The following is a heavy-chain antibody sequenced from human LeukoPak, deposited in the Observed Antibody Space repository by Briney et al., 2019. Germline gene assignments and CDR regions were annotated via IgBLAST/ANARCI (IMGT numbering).Heavy chain of an antibody. CDR3: AKDDIAAAGSSDY. Sequence: GGSLSLPCAPSGSPFSCYAMGWAGQAQGRGLEWVPAISGSGGSTYYADSVKGRFTISRDNSKNTLYLQMNSLRAEDTAVYYCAKDDIAAAGSSDYWGQGTLVTVSS. D-gene: IGHD6-13*01. CDR2: ISGSGGST. CDR1: GSPFSCYA. J-gene: IGHJ4*02. V-gene: IGHV3-23*01.